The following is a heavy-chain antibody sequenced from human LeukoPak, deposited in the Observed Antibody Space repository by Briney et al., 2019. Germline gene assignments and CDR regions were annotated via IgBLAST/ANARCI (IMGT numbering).Heavy chain of an antibody. J-gene: IGHJ4*02. Sequence: GGSLRLSCAASGFTFSSYAMHWVRQAPGKGLEWVAVISYDGSNKYYEESVKGRFTISRDNSKNTLYLQINSLRAEDTAVYYCAKVGSERKLNGNVDYWGQGTLVTVSS. CDR3: AKVGSERKLNGNVDY. D-gene: IGHD1-26*01. V-gene: IGHV3-30*04. CDR1: GFTFSSYA. CDR2: ISYDGSNK.